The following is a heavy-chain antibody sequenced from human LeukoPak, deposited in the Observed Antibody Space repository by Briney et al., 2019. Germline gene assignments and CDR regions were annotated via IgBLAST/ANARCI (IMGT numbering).Heavy chain of an antibody. CDR1: GFTFSDYY. J-gene: IGHJ4*02. D-gene: IGHD1-26*01. CDR3: ARAVGARTHYYFDY. CDR2: LSSSGSTI. Sequence: AGGSLRLSCAASGFTFSDYYMSWIGQAPGKGLEWVSYLSSSGSTICYADSVKGRFTISRDNAKNSLYLQMNSLRAEDTAVYYCARAVGARTHYYFDYWGQGTLVTVSS. V-gene: IGHV3-11*01.